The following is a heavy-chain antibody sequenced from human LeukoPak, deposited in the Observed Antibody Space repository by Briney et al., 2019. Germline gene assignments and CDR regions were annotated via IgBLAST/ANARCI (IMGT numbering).Heavy chain of an antibody. CDR1: GFTFSGYS. D-gene: IGHD1-26*01. V-gene: IGHV3-48*01. J-gene: IGHJ4*02. CDR3: ARESISGHRDFDY. Sequence: GGSLRLCCAASGFTFSGYSMNWIRQAPGKGLEWLSYISSGSRTIYYADSVKGRFTVSRDNAKNSLYLQMNSLRAEDTAVYYCARESISGHRDFDYWGQGALVTVSS. CDR2: ISSGSRTI.